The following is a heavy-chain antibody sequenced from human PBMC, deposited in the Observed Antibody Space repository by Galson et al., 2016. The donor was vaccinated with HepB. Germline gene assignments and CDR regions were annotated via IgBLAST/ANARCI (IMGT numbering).Heavy chain of an antibody. D-gene: IGHD2-21*02. V-gene: IGHV1-18*01. CDR3: AKDLYNVVATPAAYVCDI. Sequence: SVKVSCKASGYTFSSYGISWLRQAPGQGLEWMGWITTYNPHTYYAQKFQDRVTMTRDSSTSTVYMEVTSLRSEDTAVYYCAKDLYNVVATPAAYVCDIWGRGTLVTVSS. CDR1: GYTFSSYG. CDR2: ITTYNPHT. J-gene: IGHJ3*02.